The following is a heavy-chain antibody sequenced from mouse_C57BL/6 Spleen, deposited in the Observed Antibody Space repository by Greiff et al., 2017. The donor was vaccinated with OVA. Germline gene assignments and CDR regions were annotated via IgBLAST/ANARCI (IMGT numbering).Heavy chain of an antibody. CDR2: IDPNSGGT. Sequence: QVQLQQPGAELVKPGASVKLSCKASGYTFTSYWMHWVKQRPGRGLEWIGRIDPNSGGTKYNEKFKSKATLTVDKSSSTAYMQLSSLTSEDSAVYYCASLNGVDYDYEGYFDVWGTGTTVTVSS. D-gene: IGHD2-4*01. CDR3: ASLNGVDYDYEGYFDV. CDR1: GYTFTSYW. J-gene: IGHJ1*03. V-gene: IGHV1-72*01.